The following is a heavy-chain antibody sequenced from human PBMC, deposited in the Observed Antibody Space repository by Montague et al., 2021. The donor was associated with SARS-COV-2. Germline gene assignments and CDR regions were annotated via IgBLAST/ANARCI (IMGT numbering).Heavy chain of an antibody. D-gene: IGHD3/OR15-3a*01. J-gene: IGHJ4*02. CDR3: ASFGLNWKDSY. Sequence: SLRLSCADSGFTFSSYWMHWVRQAPGKGLMWVARLYGDGSFTSYMASVKGRFTMSRDNAKNTLYLQMNSLRGEDTAVYYCASFGLNWKDSYWGQGTLVAVSS. V-gene: IGHV3-74*01. CDR1: GFTFSSYW. CDR2: LYGDGSFT.